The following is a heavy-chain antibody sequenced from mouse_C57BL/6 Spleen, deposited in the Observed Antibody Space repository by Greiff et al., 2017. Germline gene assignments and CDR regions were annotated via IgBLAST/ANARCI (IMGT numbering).Heavy chain of an antibody. J-gene: IGHJ2*01. Sequence: VQLQQSGPELVKPGASVKISCKASGYAFSSSWMNWVKQRPGKGLEWIGRIYPGDGDTNYNGKFKGKATLTADKSSSTAYMQLSSLTSEDSAVYFCARSNGYDYDIDYWGQGTTLTVSS. CDR1: GYAFSSSW. CDR3: ARSNGYDYDIDY. CDR2: IYPGDGDT. D-gene: IGHD2-2*01. V-gene: IGHV1-82*01.